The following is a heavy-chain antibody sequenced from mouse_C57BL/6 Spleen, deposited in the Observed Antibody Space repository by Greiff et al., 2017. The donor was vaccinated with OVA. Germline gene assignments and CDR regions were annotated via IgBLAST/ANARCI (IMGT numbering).Heavy chain of an antibody. CDR1: GYTFTSYG. CDR3: ARGGEDSPPAWFAY. Sequence: QVQLQQSGAELARPGASVKLSCKASGYTFTSYGISWVKQRTGQGLEWIGEIYPRSGNTYYNEKFKGKATLTADNSSSTAYMELRSLTSEDSSVYFCARGGEDSPPAWFAYWGQGTLVTVSA. CDR2: IYPRSGNT. V-gene: IGHV1-81*01. D-gene: IGHD2-12*01. J-gene: IGHJ3*01.